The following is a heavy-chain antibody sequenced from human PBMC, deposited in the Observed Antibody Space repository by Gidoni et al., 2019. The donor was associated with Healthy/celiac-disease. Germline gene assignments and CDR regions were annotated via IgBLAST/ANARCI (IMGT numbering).Heavy chain of an antibody. V-gene: IGHV3-30-3*01. CDR3: ARDRGSIVGATRPGSAFDI. D-gene: IGHD1-26*01. J-gene: IGHJ3*02. Sequence: QVQLVESGGGVVQPGRSLSLSCAASGFTFSSYALHWVRQAPGKGLEWVAVISYDGSNKYYADSVKGRFTISRDNSKNTRYLQMNSLRAEDTAVYYCARDRGSIVGATRPGSAFDIWGQGTMVTVSS. CDR2: ISYDGSNK. CDR1: GFTFSSYA.